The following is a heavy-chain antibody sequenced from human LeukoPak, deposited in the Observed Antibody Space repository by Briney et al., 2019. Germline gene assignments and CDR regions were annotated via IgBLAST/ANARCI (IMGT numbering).Heavy chain of an antibody. CDR1: GFTFSSYA. D-gene: IGHD3-16*02. CDR3: AREGGPYRPLDY. CDR2: INGSGGRT. J-gene: IGHJ4*02. Sequence: GGTVRLSCAASGFTFSSYAMSWVRQAPGKGLEWVSVINGSGGRTYNADSVKGRFTISRDNYKNTLYLQMNSLRAEDTAVYYCAREGGPYRPLDYSGQGTRVTLFS. V-gene: IGHV3-23*01.